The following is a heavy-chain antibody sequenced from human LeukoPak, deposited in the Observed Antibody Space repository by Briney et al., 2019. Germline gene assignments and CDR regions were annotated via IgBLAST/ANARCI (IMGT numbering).Heavy chain of an antibody. Sequence: SETLSLTCTVSGGSISSYYWSWIRQPPGKGLEWIGYIYYSGSTNYNPSLKSRVTISVDTSKNQFSLKLSSVTAADTAVYYCARGGSRITMVRGVDDWFDPWGQGTLVTVSS. CDR3: ARGGSRITMVRGVDDWFDP. V-gene: IGHV4-59*01. CDR1: GGSISSYY. CDR2: IYYSGST. D-gene: IGHD3-10*01. J-gene: IGHJ5*02.